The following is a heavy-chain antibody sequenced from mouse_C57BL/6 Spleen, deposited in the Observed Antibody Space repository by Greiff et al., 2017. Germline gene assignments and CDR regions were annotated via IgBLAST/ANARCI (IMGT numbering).Heavy chain of an antibody. V-gene: IGHV1-66*01. D-gene: IGHD2-4*01. Sequence: QVQLKQSGPELVKPGASVKISCKASGYSFTSYYIHWVKQRPGQGLEWIGWIYPGSGNTKYNEKFKGKATLPADTSSSTAYMQLSSLTSEDSAVYYCARSSDYDGGYAMDYWGQGTSVTVSS. CDR3: ARSSDYDGGYAMDY. CDR1: GYSFTSYY. CDR2: IYPGSGNT. J-gene: IGHJ4*01.